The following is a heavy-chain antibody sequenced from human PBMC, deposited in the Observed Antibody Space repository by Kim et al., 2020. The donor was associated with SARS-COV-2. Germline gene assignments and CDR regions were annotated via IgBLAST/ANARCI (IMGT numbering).Heavy chain of an antibody. CDR2: ISAYNGNT. CDR1: GYTFTSYG. CDR3: ALPAATHYYYGLDV. D-gene: IGHD2-2*01. J-gene: IGHJ6*02. Sequence: ASVKVSCKASGYTFTSYGINWVRQAPGQGLEWMGWISAYNGNTNYAQKLQGRVTMTTDTSTSTAYMELRRLRSDDTAVYYCALPAATHYYYGLDVWGQGTTVTVSS. V-gene: IGHV1-18*01.